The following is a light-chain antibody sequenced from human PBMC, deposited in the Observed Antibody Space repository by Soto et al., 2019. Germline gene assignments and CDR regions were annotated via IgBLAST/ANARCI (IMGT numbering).Light chain of an antibody. CDR2: DAS. J-gene: IGKJ1*01. V-gene: IGKV3-11*01. Sequence: IVMTQSPATLSVSPGERANLSCRASQSVGSYLAWYQQKPGQTPRLLIYDASNRATGIPARFSGSGSGTDFTLTISSLEPEDFAIYYCHQRNNWPWTFGQGTKVDIK. CDR3: HQRNNWPWT. CDR1: QSVGSY.